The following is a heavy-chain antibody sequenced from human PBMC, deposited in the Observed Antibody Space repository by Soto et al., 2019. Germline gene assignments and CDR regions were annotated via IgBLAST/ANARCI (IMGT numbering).Heavy chain of an antibody. CDR3: ASFSGYDSSTGGMDV. Sequence: VQLQESGPGLVKPSGTLSLTCAVSGGSISSSNWWSWVRQPPGKGLAWIGEIYHSGSTNYNPSLKSRVTISVDKSKNQFSLKLSSVTAADTAVYYCASFSGYDSSTGGMDVWGQGTTVTVSS. CDR2: IYHSGST. J-gene: IGHJ6*02. V-gene: IGHV4-4*02. CDR1: GGSISSSNW. D-gene: IGHD3-22*01.